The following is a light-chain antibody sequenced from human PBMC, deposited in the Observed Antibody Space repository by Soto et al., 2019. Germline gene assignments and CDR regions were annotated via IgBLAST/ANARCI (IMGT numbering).Light chain of an antibody. CDR1: QSAPSSN. CDR3: QQYNNWPLT. V-gene: IGKV3-15*01. CDR2: GAS. J-gene: IGKJ4*01. Sequence: ETVLTQSPGTLSLSPGERVTLSCRTSQSAPSSNLAWYQQKPGQAPRLLIYGASTRATGIPARFSGSGSGTEFTLTISSLQSEDFEVYYCQQYNNWPLTFGVGTKVEIX.